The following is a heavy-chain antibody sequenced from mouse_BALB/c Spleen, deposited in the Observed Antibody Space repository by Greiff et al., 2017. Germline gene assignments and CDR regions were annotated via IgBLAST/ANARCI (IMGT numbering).Heavy chain of an antibody. D-gene: IGHD1-1*01. V-gene: IGHV5-12-2*01. J-gene: IGHJ2*01. CDR3: ARAWDYGSSYFDY. Sequence: EVQVVESGGGLVQPGGSLKLSCAASGFTFSSYTMSWVRQTPEKRLEWVAYISNGGGSTYYPDTVKGRFTISRDNAKNTLYLQMSSLKSEDTAMYYCARAWDYGSSYFDYWGQGTTLTVSS. CDR2: ISNGGGST. CDR1: GFTFSSYT.